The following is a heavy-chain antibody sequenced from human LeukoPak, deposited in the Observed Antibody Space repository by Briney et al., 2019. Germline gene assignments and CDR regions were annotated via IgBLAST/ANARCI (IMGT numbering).Heavy chain of an antibody. CDR3: ARDRLWIEPLDY. V-gene: IGHV4-39*07. Sequence: SETLSLTCSVSGGSISSSSYSWGWIRQPPGKGLEWIGSIYYSGSTYYNPSLKSRITISVDTSKNQFSLRLRSVTAADTATYYCARDRLWIEPLDYWGQGTLVIVSS. D-gene: IGHD5-18*01. J-gene: IGHJ4*02. CDR1: GGSISSSSYS. CDR2: IYYSGST.